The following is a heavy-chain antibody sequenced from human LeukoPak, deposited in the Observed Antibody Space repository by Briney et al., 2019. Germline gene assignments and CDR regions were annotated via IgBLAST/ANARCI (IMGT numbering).Heavy chain of an antibody. J-gene: IGHJ6*02. CDR1: GYTFTSYA. CDR2: INTNTGNP. D-gene: IGHD3-16*01. Sequence: ASVKVSCKASGYTFTSYAMNWVRQAPGQGLEWMGWINTNTGNPTYAQGFTGRFVFSLDTSVSTAYLQISSLKAEDTAVYYCARGGASSRGPYYGMDVWGQGTTVTVSS. V-gene: IGHV7-4-1*02. CDR3: ARGGASSRGPYYGMDV.